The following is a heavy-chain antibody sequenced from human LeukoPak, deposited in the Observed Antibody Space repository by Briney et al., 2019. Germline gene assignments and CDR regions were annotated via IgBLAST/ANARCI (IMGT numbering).Heavy chain of an antibody. V-gene: IGHV1-46*01. Sequence: ASVKVSCKASGYTFTSYYMHWVRQAPGQGLEWMGLINPTGGSTGYAQKFQGRVTMTRDTSISTAYMELSRLRSDDTAVYYCARDSRFGEFTFDYWGQGTLVTVSS. CDR3: ARDSRFGEFTFDY. J-gene: IGHJ4*02. CDR1: GYTFTSYY. CDR2: INPTGGST. D-gene: IGHD3-10*01.